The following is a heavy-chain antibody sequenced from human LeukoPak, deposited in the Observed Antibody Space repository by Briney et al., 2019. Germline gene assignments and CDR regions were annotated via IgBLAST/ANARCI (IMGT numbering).Heavy chain of an antibody. V-gene: IGHV4-34*01. J-gene: IGHJ4*02. CDR1: GGSFSGYY. CDR3: ARGDYDFWSGYYGVGYYFDY. D-gene: IGHD3-3*01. CDR2: INHSGST. Sequence: SETLSLTCAVYGGSFSGYYWSWIRQPPGKGLEWIGEINHSGSTNYNPSLRSRVTISVDTSKNQFSLKLSSVTAADTAVYYCARGDYDFWSGYYGVGYYFDYWGQGTLVTVSS.